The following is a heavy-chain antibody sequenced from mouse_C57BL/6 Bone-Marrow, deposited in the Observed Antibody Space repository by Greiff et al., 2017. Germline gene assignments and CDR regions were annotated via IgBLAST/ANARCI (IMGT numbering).Heavy chain of an antibody. D-gene: IGHD2-14*01. CDR1: GFSFNTYA. CDR2: IRSKSNNYAT. Sequence: EVQVVESGGGLVQPKGSLKLSCAASGFSFNTYAMNWVRQAPGKGLEWVARIRSKSNNYATYYADSVKDRFTISRDDSESMLYLQMNNLKTEDTAMYYCVRHKGSTPFDYWGQGTTLTVSS. V-gene: IGHV10-1*01. CDR3: VRHKGSTPFDY. J-gene: IGHJ2*01.